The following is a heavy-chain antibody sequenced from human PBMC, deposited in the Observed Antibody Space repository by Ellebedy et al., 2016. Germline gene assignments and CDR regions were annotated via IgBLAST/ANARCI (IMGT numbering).Heavy chain of an antibody. Sequence: GESLKISXAASGFTFSSYAMSWVRQAPGKGLEWVSSISANGADTQSADSVMGRFTISRDNSKNTLFLRMNSLRADDTATYYCARLSNTNSFFDYWGQGTLVTVSS. V-gene: IGHV3-23*01. CDR2: ISANGADT. CDR3: ARLSNTNSFFDY. CDR1: GFTFSSYA. D-gene: IGHD2-2*01. J-gene: IGHJ4*02.